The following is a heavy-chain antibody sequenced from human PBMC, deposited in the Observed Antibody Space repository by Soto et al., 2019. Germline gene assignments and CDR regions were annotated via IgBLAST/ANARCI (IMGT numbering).Heavy chain of an antibody. CDR2: IYYSGST. V-gene: IGHV4-59*01. D-gene: IGHD2-15*01. Sequence: SETLSLTCTVSGGSISSYYWSWIRQPPGKGLEWIGYIYYSGSTNYNPSLKSRVTISVDTSKNQFSLKLSSVTAADTAVYYCARDKYCSGGSCRKNWFDPWGQGTLVTVSS. CDR1: GGSISSYY. CDR3: ARDKYCSGGSCRKNWFDP. J-gene: IGHJ5*02.